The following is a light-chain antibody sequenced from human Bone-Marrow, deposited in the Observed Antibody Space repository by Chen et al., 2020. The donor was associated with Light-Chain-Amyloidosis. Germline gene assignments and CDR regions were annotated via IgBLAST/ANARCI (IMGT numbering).Light chain of an antibody. CDR2: DNS. Sequence: SFVLTQPPSVSVVPGKTARISCGGDNIGSYSLHWYQQKPGQAPMLVVFDNSDRPSGIPERFSGSNSGKTATLSISRVEAGDEAVYYCQLWDTSIRHAVFGGGTHLTVL. J-gene: IGLJ7*01. CDR3: QLWDTSIRHAV. V-gene: IGLV3-21*03. CDR1: NIGSYS.